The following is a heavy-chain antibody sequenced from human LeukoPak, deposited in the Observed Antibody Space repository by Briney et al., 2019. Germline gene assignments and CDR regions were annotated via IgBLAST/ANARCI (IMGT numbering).Heavy chain of an antibody. CDR1: GGSISSGGYY. J-gene: IGHJ6*03. V-gene: IGHV4-30-2*01. CDR3: ARGTPSGAPYYYYYYIDV. CDR2: IYHSGST. D-gene: IGHD1-14*01. Sequence: SQTLSLTCTVSGGSISSGGYYWSWIRQPPGKGLEWIGYIYHSGSTYYNPSLKSRVTISVDRSKNQFSLKLSSVTAADTAVYYCARGTPSGAPYYYYYYIDVWGKGTTVTVS.